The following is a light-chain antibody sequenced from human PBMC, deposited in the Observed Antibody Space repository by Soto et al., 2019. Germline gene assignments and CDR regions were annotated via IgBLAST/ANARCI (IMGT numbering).Light chain of an antibody. CDR2: GES. Sequence: DIMMTQSPATLSLSAGDSATLSCRASQSVNNNLAWYQQKNGQAPRLLIYGESTRATGIPDRLSGSGSGTDLNLTISRLEPEDFAVYYCQKYGSSPLTCGGGTKVDIK. J-gene: IGKJ4*01. CDR1: QSVNNN. CDR3: QKYGSSPLT. V-gene: IGKV3-20*01.